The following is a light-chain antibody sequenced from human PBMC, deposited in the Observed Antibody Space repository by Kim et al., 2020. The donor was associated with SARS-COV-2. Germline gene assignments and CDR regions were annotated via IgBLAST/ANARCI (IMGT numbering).Light chain of an antibody. Sequence: SPGERATLSGGASQGISSSLAWYQQKPGQAPRVLIYGASARATGIPARFSGSGSGTEFTLTISNVQSEDFAVYYCQQYAYWRAFGQGTRLEIK. J-gene: IGKJ5*01. CDR1: QGISSS. V-gene: IGKV3-15*01. CDR3: QQYAYWRA. CDR2: GAS.